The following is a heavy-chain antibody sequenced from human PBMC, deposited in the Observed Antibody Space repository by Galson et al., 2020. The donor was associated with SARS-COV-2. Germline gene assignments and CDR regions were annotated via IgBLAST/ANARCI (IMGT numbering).Heavy chain of an antibody. CDR1: GFTFHSHA. V-gene: IGHV3-33*08. CDR2: IWFDGSNK. D-gene: IGHD3-10*01. CDR3: ATDPPSSYYRLDS. J-gene: IGHJ4*02. Sequence: GESLKISCAASGFTFHSHAMHWVRQAPGKGLEWVGFIWFDGSNKDYGDSVKGRFTISRDNSKNIVYLQMDSLRAEDTAVYYCATDPPSSYYRLDSWGQGTLVTVSS.